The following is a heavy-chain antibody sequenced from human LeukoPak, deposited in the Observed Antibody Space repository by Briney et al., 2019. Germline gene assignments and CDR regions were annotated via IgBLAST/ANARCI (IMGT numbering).Heavy chain of an antibody. J-gene: IGHJ4*02. D-gene: IGHD6-19*01. Sequence: PSETPSLTCIVSGGSMSSYSWNWLRQSPGKGLVWVGYISHSGTTSYNSSLKSRVTISVDTSKNQLTLKLTSVTAADTAVYYCARWDDSAWAFGNWGPGTLVTVSS. CDR3: ARWDDSAWAFGN. CDR2: ISHSGTT. V-gene: IGHV4-59*08. CDR1: GGSMSSYS.